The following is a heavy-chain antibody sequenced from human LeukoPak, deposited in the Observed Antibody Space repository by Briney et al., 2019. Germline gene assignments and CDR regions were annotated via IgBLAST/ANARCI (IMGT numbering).Heavy chain of an antibody. V-gene: IGHV3-73*01. CDR1: GFTFSASP. D-gene: IGHD3/OR15-3a*01. CDR2: VRGKANNYAT. J-gene: IGHJ4*02. Sequence: GGSLRLSCAASGFTFSASPIHWVRQASGKGLEWVGRVRGKANNYATGFAASAKGRFTISRDDSINTAYLQMNSLKTEDTAMYYCTRQPQGTGTVDYWGQGTLVTVSS. CDR3: TRQPQGTGTVDY.